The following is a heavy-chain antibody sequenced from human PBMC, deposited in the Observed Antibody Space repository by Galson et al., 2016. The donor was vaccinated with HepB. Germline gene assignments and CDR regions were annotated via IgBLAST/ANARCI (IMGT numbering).Heavy chain of an antibody. V-gene: IGHV3-33*03. CDR2: IWSDGNNK. CDR1: GFSLSSYG. CDR3: AKDRHSSSWYWGYFDD. D-gene: IGHD6-13*01. J-gene: IGHJ4*02. Sequence: SLRLSCAASGFSLSSYGMHWVRQAPGKGLEWVAVIWSDGNNKNYGDTVKGRFTISRDKLRNAGFLQMNSLSAEDTAVYYCAKDRHSSSWYWGYFDDWGQGTRVTVSS.